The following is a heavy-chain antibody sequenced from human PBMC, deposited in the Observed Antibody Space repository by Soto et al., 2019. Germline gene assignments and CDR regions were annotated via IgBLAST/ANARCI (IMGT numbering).Heavy chain of an antibody. D-gene: IGHD3-10*01. CDR1: GYSFTSYW. CDR3: ATGGSGSSETFAI. J-gene: IGHJ3*02. V-gene: IGHV5-10-1*03. Sequence: EVQLVQSGAEVKKPGESLRISCKGSGYSFTSYWISWVRQMPGKGLEWMGRIDPSDSYTNYSPSFQGHVTISAAKSIRTGYLQWSSLKASDTAMYDCATGGSGSSETFAIWGQGTMVIVSS. CDR2: IDPSDSYT.